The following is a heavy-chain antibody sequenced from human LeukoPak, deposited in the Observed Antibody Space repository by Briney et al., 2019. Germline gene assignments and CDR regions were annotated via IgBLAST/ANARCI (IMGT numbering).Heavy chain of an antibody. CDR1: GYTLTSYA. V-gene: IGHV7-4-1*02. Sequence: ASVKVSCKASGYTLTSYAMNWVRQAPGQGLEWMGWINTNTGNPTYAQGFTGRFVFSLDTSVSKAYLQISSLKAEDTAVYYCARGYSSSWYVGYYYYYYMDVWGKGTTVTVSS. J-gene: IGHJ6*03. D-gene: IGHD6-13*01. CDR3: ARGYSSSWYVGYYYYYYMDV. CDR2: INTNTGNP.